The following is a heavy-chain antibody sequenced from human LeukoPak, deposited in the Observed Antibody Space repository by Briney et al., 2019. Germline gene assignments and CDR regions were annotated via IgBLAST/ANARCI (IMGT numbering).Heavy chain of an antibody. CDR3: AKERSGGWPFDY. J-gene: IGHJ4*01. D-gene: IGHD6-19*01. V-gene: IGHV3-74*01. CDR2: ITSDGSVT. CDR1: GFTFNRYW. Sequence: GGSLRLSCAASGFTFNRYWMDWVRQAPGKGLVWVSRITSDGSVTRYADSVKGRFTISRDNAKNTLYLQMNSLRAEDTAIYYCAKERSGGWPFDYWGHGTLVTVSS.